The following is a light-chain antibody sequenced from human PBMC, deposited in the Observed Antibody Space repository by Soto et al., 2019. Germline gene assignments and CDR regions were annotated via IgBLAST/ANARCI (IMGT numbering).Light chain of an antibody. V-gene: IGKV3-20*01. Sequence: EMVLTQSPGTLSLSPGERATLSCRASQSVSSSYLAWYQQKPGQAPRLLIYGASSRATGIPDRFSGSGSGTDFTLTISRREPEDLAVYYCQQYGSSPSFGQGTKLVIK. CDR3: QQYGSSPS. CDR1: QSVSSSY. J-gene: IGKJ2*01. CDR2: GAS.